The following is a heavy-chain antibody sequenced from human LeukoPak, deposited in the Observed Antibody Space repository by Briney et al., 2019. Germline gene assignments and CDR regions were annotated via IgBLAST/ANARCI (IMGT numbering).Heavy chain of an antibody. CDR3: ARDGVVVPGAMDV. D-gene: IGHD2-2*01. CDR1: GFTFSGNY. V-gene: IGHV3-11*05. CDR2: ISSTSTHT. J-gene: IGHJ6*02. Sequence: GGSLRLSCAASGFTFSGNYMSWIRQAPGKGLEWVSYISSTSTHTNYADSVKGRFTISRDNAKNSLYLQMNTLRAEDTAVYYCARDGVVVPGAMDVWGQGTTVTASS.